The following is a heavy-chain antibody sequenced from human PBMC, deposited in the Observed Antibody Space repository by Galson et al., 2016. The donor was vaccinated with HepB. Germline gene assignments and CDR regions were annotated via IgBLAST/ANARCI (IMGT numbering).Heavy chain of an antibody. CDR2: ISHDGSNE. V-gene: IGHV3-30-3*01. J-gene: IGHJ6*02. D-gene: IGHD5-18*01. Sequence: SLRLPCAASGFTLSSYAMHWVRQAPGKGLEWVAVISHDGSNEYYTDFVKGRFTISRDNSKNTLYLQMNSLRSEDTAVYYCVRPEGIQLWSPHYYYYYGMGVWGQCTTVTVSS. CDR1: GFTLSSYA. CDR3: VRPEGIQLWSPHYYYYYGMGV.